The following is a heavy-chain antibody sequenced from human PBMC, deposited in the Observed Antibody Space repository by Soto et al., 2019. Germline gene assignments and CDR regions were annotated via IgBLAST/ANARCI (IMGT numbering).Heavy chain of an antibody. D-gene: IGHD3-3*01. CDR3: ARDLKYYDFWSGYQYNWFDP. J-gene: IGHJ5*02. CDR1: GGTFSSYA. Sequence: QVQLVQSGAEVKKPGSSVKVSCKASGGTFSSYAISWVRQAPGQGLEWMGGIIPIFGTANYAQKFQGRVTITADESMSTAYMELSSLRSEDTAVYYCARDLKYYDFWSGYQYNWFDPWGQGTLVTVSS. V-gene: IGHV1-69*01. CDR2: IIPIFGTA.